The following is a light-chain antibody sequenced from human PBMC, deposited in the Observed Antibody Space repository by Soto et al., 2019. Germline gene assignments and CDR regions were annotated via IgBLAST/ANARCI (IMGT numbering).Light chain of an antibody. Sequence: EIVVTQSPATLSVSPGERPTLSCRASQSVSSNLAWYQQKPGQAPRLLIYGASTRATGIPARFSGSGSGTEFTLTISSLQSEDFAVYYCQQYNNWPRTFGQGTKVDIK. CDR1: QSVSSN. CDR2: GAS. CDR3: QQYNNWPRT. V-gene: IGKV3-15*01. J-gene: IGKJ1*01.